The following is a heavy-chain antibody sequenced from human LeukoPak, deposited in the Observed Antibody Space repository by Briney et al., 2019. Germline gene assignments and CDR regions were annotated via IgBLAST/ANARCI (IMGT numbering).Heavy chain of an antibody. V-gene: IGHV3-64*04. Sequence: PGGSLRLSCSASGFTFSSYAMHWVRQAPGKGLEYVSGINDNGGTTHYADSLKGRFTNSRDSSKNTLYLQMNSLRAEDTAVYYCARDRYFLHWGQGTLVTVSS. CDR3: ARDRYFLH. CDR2: INDNGGTT. CDR1: GFTFSSYA. J-gene: IGHJ1*01.